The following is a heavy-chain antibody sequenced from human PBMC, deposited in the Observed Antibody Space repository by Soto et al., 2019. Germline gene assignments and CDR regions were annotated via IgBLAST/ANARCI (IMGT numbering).Heavy chain of an antibody. D-gene: IGHD6-13*01. CDR1: GFTFRTYT. CDR2: IGGSGGGS. J-gene: IGHJ4*02. Sequence: EVQLLESGGQLVQPGGSLRLSCAASGFTFRTYTMNWVRQAPGKGLEWLSAIGGSGGGSGYADSVKGRFTISRDDSKNMVFLQMSSLRVEDTAVYYCTPDRHTAGIWTSVYWGKGTMVTVSS. CDR3: TPDRHTAGIWTSVY. V-gene: IGHV3-23*01.